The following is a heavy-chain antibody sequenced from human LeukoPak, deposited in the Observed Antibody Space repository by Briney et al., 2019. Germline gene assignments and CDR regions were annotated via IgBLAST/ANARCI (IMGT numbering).Heavy chain of an antibody. V-gene: IGHV1-46*01. CDR2: INPSGGST. Sequence: GASVKVSCKASGYTFTSYYMHWVRQAPGQGLEWMGIINPSGGSTSYAQKFQGRVTMTRDMSTSTVYMELSSLRSEDTAVYYCARGGHSSGYYPRSSDWFDPWGQGTLVTVSS. CDR3: ARGGHSSGYYPRSSDWFDP. J-gene: IGHJ5*02. CDR1: GYTFTSYY. D-gene: IGHD3-22*01.